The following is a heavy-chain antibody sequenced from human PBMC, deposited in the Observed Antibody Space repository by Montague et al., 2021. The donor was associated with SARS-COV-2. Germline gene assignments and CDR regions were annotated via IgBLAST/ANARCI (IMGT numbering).Heavy chain of an antibody. CDR3: ARGGYYDTSGYYLDY. D-gene: IGHD3-22*01. V-gene: IGHV3-30*01. Sequence: DSVKGRFTISRDNPKNTLYLQMNSLRAEDTAVYYCARGGYYDTSGYYLDYWGQGTLVTVSS. J-gene: IGHJ4*02.